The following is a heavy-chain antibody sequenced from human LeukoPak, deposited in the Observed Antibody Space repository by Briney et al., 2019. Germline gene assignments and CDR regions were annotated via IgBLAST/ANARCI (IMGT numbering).Heavy chain of an antibody. V-gene: IGHV3-7*01. CDR1: GFTFSSFW. Sequence: GGSLRLSCAAPGFTFSSFWMTWVRQAPGKGLEWVANIKQDGSEKYYVDSVKGRFTISRDNAKNSLYLQMNSLRADDTAVYYCASGPPGLGFIYWGQGALVTVSS. J-gene: IGHJ4*02. D-gene: IGHD3-10*01. CDR2: IKQDGSEK. CDR3: ASGPPGLGFIY.